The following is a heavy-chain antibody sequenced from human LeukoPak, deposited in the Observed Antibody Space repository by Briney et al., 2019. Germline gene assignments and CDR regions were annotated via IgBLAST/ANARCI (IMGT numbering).Heavy chain of an antibody. Sequence: GGSLRLSCVASGFTFSNYNMNWVRQAPGKGLEWVSYITSSSGTKHYADSVKGRFAISRDNADNSLFLQMNSLRAKDTAVYYCAISTTVATPFDYWGRGTLVTVSS. D-gene: IGHD4-23*01. CDR1: GFTFSNYN. J-gene: IGHJ4*02. CDR2: ITSSSGTK. V-gene: IGHV3-48*04. CDR3: AISTTVATPFDY.